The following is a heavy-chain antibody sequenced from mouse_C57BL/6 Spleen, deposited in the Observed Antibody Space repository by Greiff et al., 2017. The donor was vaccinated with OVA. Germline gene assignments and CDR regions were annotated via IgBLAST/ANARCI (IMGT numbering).Heavy chain of an antibody. Sequence: QVQLQQSGAELVRPGSSVKLSCKASGYTFTSYWMHWVKQRPIQGLEWIGNIDPSDSETHYNQKFKDKATLTVDKSSSTAYMQLSSLTSEDSAVYYCARRPGGNSYYFDYWGQGTTLTVSS. D-gene: IGHD2-1*01. CDR2: IDPSDSET. CDR3: ARRPGGNSYYFDY. J-gene: IGHJ2*01. V-gene: IGHV1-52*01. CDR1: GYTFTSYW.